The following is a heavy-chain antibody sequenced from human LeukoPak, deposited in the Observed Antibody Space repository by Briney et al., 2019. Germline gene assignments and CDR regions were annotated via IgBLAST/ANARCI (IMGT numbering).Heavy chain of an antibody. CDR2: ISSSSSYI. J-gene: IGHJ4*02. V-gene: IGHV3-21*01. Sequence: GGSLRLSCAASGFTFSSYSMSWVRQAPGKGLEWVSSISSSSSYIYYADSVKGRFTISRDNAKNSLYLQMNSLRAEDTAVYYCARGEEKYSSSWYNYWGQGTLVTVSS. CDR1: GFTFSSYS. CDR3: ARGEEKYSSSWYNY. D-gene: IGHD6-13*01.